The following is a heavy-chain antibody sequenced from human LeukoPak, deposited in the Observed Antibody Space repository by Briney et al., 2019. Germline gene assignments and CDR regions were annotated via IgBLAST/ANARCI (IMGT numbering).Heavy chain of an antibody. D-gene: IGHD3-10*01. CDR2: INPNSGGT. Sequence: ASLKVSCKASVYTFTGYYMHWVRQAPGQGLEWMGWINPNSGGTNYAQKFQGRVTMTRDTSISTAYMELSRLRSDDTAVYYCARVTMVRGVITSSFDYWGQGTLVTVSS. CDR1: VYTFTGYY. V-gene: IGHV1-2*02. CDR3: ARVTMVRGVITSSFDY. J-gene: IGHJ4*02.